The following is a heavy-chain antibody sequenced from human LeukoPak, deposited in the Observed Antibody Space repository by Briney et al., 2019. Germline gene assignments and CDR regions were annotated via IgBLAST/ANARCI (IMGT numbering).Heavy chain of an antibody. CDR2: INSDGSST. Sequence: GGSLRLSCAASGFTFSSYWMHWVRQAPGKGLVWVSRINSDGSSTSYADSVKGRFAISRDNAKNTLYLQMNSLRAEDTAVYYCARDYYDSSGYYFYWGQGTLVTVSS. D-gene: IGHD3-22*01. J-gene: IGHJ4*02. CDR3: ARDYYDSSGYYFY. CDR1: GFTFSSYW. V-gene: IGHV3-74*01.